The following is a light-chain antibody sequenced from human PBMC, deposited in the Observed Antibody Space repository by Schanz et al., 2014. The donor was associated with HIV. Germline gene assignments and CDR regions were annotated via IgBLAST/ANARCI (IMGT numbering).Light chain of an antibody. Sequence: EIVLTQSPGTLSLSPGERVTLSCRASQSVSRNYLAWYQQKPGQAPRLLIYGASIRATGIPDRFSGSGSGTDFTLTISRLEPEDFAVYYCQQFGSSFGPGTKVDIK. CDR2: GAS. V-gene: IGKV3-20*01. J-gene: IGKJ3*01. CDR3: QQFGSS. CDR1: QSVSRNY.